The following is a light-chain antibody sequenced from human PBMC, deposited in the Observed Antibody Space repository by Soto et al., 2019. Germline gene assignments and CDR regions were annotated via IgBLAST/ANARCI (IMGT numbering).Light chain of an antibody. CDR1: KIGTKS. Sequence: YELTQPPSVSVAPGQTATFTCGGDKIGTKSVHWHQQKPGQAPVLVVYDDTDRPSGIPERFSGSKSGNTVTLTISRVEAGDEADYYCQVWDRTTDFVVFGGGT. CDR3: QVWDRTTDFVV. J-gene: IGLJ2*01. V-gene: IGLV3-21*02. CDR2: DDT.